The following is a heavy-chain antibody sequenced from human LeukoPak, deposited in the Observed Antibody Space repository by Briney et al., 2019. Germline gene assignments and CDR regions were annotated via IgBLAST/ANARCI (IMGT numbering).Heavy chain of an antibody. CDR1: GFTFSDYY. CDR2: ISSSGSTT. CDR3: AKDRTFSSGWYGTAFDI. D-gene: IGHD6-19*01. V-gene: IGHV3-11*01. J-gene: IGHJ3*02. Sequence: PGGSLRFSCAASGFTFSDYYMSWIRQAPGKGLEWVSYISSSGSTTYYADSVKGRFTISRDNSKNTLYLQMNSLRAEDTAVYYCAKDRTFSSGWYGTAFDIWGQGTMVTVSS.